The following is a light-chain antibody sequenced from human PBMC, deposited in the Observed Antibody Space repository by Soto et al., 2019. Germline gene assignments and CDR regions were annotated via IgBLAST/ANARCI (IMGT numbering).Light chain of an antibody. J-gene: IGKJ5*01. CDR2: GAS. Sequence: EIVLTQSPCTLSLSPGERSTLSCTASQSVSNKYLAWYQQKPGQAPRVLIYGASSRATGIPDRFSGSGSGTDFTLTISRLEPEDFAVYYCQQHETLITFGQGTRLEIK. CDR1: QSVSNKY. V-gene: IGKV3-20*01. CDR3: QQHETLIT.